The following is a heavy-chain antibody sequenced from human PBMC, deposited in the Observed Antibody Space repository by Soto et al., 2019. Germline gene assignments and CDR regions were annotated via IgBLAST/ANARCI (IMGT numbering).Heavy chain of an antibody. CDR2: IYPGGSDT. V-gene: IGHV5-51*01. Sequence: GESLKISCKGSGYSFTSYWIGWVRQMPGKGLEWMGIIYPGGSDTRYSPSFQGQVTISADKSISTAYLQWSSLKASDTAMYYCATSLQIVVVPAANFFYGMDVWGQGTTVTVSS. D-gene: IGHD2-2*01. CDR3: ATSLQIVVVPAANFFYGMDV. CDR1: GYSFTSYW. J-gene: IGHJ6*02.